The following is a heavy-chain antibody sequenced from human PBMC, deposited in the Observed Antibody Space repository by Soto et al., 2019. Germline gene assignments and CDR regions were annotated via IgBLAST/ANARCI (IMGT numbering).Heavy chain of an antibody. CDR3: ARDCTNGVCYGYYYGMDV. CDR2: ISAYNGNT. CDR1: GYTFTSYG. V-gene: IGHV1-18*04. D-gene: IGHD2-8*01. Sequence: ASVKVSCKASGYTFTSYGISWVRQAPGQGLEWMGWISAYNGNTNYAQKLQGRVTRTTDTSTSTAYMELRSLRSDDTAVYYCARDCTNGVCYGYYYGMDVWGQGTTVTVSS. J-gene: IGHJ6*02.